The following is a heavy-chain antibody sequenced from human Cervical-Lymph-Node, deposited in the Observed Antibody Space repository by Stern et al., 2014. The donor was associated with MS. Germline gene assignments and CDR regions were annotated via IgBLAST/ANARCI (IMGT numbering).Heavy chain of an antibody. Sequence: VQLEESGGGVVQPGRSLRLSCAASGFTFSSYGMHWVRQAPGKGLEWVAVISYDGSNKYYADSVKGRFTISRDNSKNTLYLQMNSLRAEDTAVYYCANLVDYWGQGTLVTVSS. V-gene: IGHV3-30*18. CDR3: ANLVDY. CDR2: ISYDGSNK. CDR1: GFTFSSYG. J-gene: IGHJ4*02.